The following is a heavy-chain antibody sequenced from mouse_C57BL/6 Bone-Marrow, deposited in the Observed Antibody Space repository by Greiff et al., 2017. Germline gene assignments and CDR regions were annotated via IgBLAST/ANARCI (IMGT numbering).Heavy chain of an antibody. CDR3: VRPFTTVVATDY. Sequence: EVQVVESGGGLVQPKGSLKLSCAASGFSFNTYAMNWVRQAPGKGLEWVARIRSKSNNYATYYADSVKDRFTISRDDSESMLYLQMNNLKTEDTAMYYCVRPFTTVVATDYWGQGTSVTVSS. CDR1: GFSFNTYA. V-gene: IGHV10-1*01. D-gene: IGHD1-1*01. J-gene: IGHJ4*01. CDR2: IRSKSNNYAT.